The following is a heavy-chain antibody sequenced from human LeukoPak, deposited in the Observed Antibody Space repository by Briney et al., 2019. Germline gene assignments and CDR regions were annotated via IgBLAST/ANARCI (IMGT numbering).Heavy chain of an antibody. CDR3: ARGHDFVWGSYRTSFDY. Sequence: ASVKVSCKASGYTFTIYTITWVRQAPGQGLEWMGWISAYNGNTNYAQKFQDRVTMTTDTSTSTAYMELRSLRSDDTAVYYCARGHDFVWGSYRTSFDYWGQGTLVTVSS. V-gene: IGHV1-18*04. CDR1: GYTFTIYT. J-gene: IGHJ4*02. D-gene: IGHD3-16*02. CDR2: ISAYNGNT.